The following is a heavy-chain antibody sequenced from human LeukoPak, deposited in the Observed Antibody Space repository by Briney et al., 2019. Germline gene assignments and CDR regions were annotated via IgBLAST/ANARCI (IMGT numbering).Heavy chain of an antibody. CDR2: ISCSGKTI. CDR1: GFTFSSYE. J-gene: IGHJ6*02. CDR3: ARGVRYYNGMDV. Sequence: GGSLRLSCEASGFTFSSYEMNWVRQAPGKGLEWVSYISCSGKTIYYADSTKGRFTVSRDNAKNSLYLQMNSLRAEDTAVYYCARGVRYYNGMDVWGQGTTVTVSS. V-gene: IGHV3-48*03.